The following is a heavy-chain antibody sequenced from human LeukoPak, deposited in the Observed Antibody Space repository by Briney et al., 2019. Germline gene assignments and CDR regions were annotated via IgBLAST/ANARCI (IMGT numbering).Heavy chain of an antibody. D-gene: IGHD3-22*01. V-gene: IGHV3-21*04. CDR2: ISSSSSYI. Sequence: GGSLRLSCAASGFTFSSYSMNWVRQAPGKGLEWVSSISSSSSYIYYADSVKGRFTISRDNAKNSLYLQMNSLRAEDTAVYYCAKGDRPTSWLSDTYYYYYMDVWGKGTTVTISS. CDR1: GFTFSSYS. CDR3: AKGDRPTSWLSDTYYYYYMDV. J-gene: IGHJ6*03.